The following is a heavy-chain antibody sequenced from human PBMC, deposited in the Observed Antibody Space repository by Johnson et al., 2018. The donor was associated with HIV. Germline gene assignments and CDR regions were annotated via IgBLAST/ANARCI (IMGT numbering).Heavy chain of an antibody. CDR3: ARRSSYDAFDI. J-gene: IGHJ3*02. V-gene: IGHV3-9*01. CDR2: ISWNSGSI. Sequence: VLLVESGGGLVQPGRSLRLSCAASGFTFDDYAMHWVRQAPGKGLEWVSGISWNSGSIGYADSVKGRFTISRDNAKNSLYLQMNSLRAEDTALYYCARRSSYDAFDIWGQGTMVTVSS. CDR1: GFTFDDYA.